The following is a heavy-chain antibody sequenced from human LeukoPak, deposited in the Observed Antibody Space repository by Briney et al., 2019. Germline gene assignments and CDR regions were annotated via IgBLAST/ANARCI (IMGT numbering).Heavy chain of an antibody. V-gene: IGHV1-18*01. CDR3: ARDDYDSSVPIYFQH. D-gene: IGHD3-22*01. J-gene: IGHJ1*01. CDR2: ISGYNGNT. Sequence: ASVKVSCKASGYTFTSYGISWVRQAPGQGLEWMGWISGYNGNTNYAQELQGRVTMTTDTSTSTAYMELRSLRSDDTAVYYCARDDYDSSVPIYFQHWGQGTLVTVSS. CDR1: GYTFTSYG.